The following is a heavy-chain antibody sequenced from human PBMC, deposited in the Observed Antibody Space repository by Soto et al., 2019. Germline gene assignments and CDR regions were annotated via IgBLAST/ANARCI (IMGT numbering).Heavy chain of an antibody. Sequence: GGPLRLSCAASGFTFTSHSMNWVRQAPGKGLEWVSYISSGSRAIYYADSVKGRFTISRDNAKNSLYLQMNSLRAEDTAVYYCARDNSYACDYWGRGTLVTVSS. V-gene: IGHV3-48*01. CDR1: GFTFTSHS. CDR3: ARDNSYACDY. CDR2: ISSGSRAI. D-gene: IGHD1-20*01. J-gene: IGHJ4*02.